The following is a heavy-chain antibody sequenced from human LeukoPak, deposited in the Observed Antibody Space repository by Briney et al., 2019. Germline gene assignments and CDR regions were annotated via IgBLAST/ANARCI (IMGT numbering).Heavy chain of an antibody. CDR1: GRSISTYY. Sequence: SETLSLTCTVSGRSISTYYWSWVRQHPGKGLEWLGYIYYSGSTNYNPSLKSRVTMSVDTPKNQFSLSLSSVTAADTAVYYCARGYRPQGLRFDYWGQGTLVTVSS. D-gene: IGHD4-17*01. CDR3: ARGYRPQGLRFDY. V-gene: IGHV4-59*01. J-gene: IGHJ4*02. CDR2: IYYSGST.